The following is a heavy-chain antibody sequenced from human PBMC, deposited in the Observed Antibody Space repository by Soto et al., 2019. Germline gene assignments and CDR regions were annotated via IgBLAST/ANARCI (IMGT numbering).Heavy chain of an antibody. CDR3: AKDRHPDGIWSFDL. D-gene: IGHD1-20*01. J-gene: IGHJ4*02. V-gene: IGHV3-23*01. Sequence: GGSLRLSCAASRFTFSSYTMTWVRQAPGKGLEWVSAINGGGGSTYYADSVKGRFTISRDNSKNMLFLQINSLIAEDTAVYYCAKDRHPDGIWSFDLWGQGTPVTVSS. CDR1: RFTFSSYT. CDR2: INGGGGST.